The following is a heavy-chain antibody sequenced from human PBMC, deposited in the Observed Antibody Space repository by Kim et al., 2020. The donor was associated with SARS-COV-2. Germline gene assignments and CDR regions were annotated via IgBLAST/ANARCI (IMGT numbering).Heavy chain of an antibody. Sequence: KVYADSGRDRFNISRDSSENALYLQMNSLTGEDTAIYYCAKRGLDAVDYWGQGTLVTVSS. V-gene: IGHV3-30*02. CDR3: AKRGLDAVDY. D-gene: IGHD1-1*01. CDR2: K. J-gene: IGHJ4*02.